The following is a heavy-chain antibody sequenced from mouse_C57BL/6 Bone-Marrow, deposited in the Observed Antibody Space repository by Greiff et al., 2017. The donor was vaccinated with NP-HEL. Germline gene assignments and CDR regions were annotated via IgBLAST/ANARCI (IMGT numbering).Heavy chain of an antibody. CDR3: AEGYYGSRAWFAY. J-gene: IGHJ3*01. D-gene: IGHD1-1*01. V-gene: IGHV1-7*01. CDR2: INPSSGYT. CDR1: GYTFTSYW. Sequence: QVQLQQSGAELAKPGASVKLSCKASGYTFTSYWMHWVKQRPGQGLEWIGYINPSSGYTKYNQKFKDKATLTADKSSSTAYMQLSSLTYEDSAVYYCAEGYYGSRAWFAYWGQGTLVTVSA.